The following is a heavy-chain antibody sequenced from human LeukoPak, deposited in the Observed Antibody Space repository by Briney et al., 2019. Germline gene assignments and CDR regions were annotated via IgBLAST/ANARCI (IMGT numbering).Heavy chain of an antibody. CDR3: ARIVPGYCSSTSCYYYYMDV. D-gene: IGHD2-2*01. CDR2: IKQDGSEK. Sequence: GGSLRLSCAASGFTFSSYWMSWVHQAPGKGLEWVANIKQDGSEKYYVDSVKGRFTISRDNAKNSLYLQMNSLRAEDTAVYYCARIVPGYCSSTSCYYYYMDVWGKGTTVTVSS. V-gene: IGHV3-7*01. CDR1: GFTFSSYW. J-gene: IGHJ6*03.